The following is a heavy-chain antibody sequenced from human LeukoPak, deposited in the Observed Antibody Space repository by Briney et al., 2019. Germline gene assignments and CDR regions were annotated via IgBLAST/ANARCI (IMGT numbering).Heavy chain of an antibody. CDR1: EYTFTGYY. V-gene: IGHV1-2*02. CDR2: INPNRGGT. Sequence: ASVKVSCKASEYTFTGYYMHWVRQAPGQGLECMGWINPNRGGTNYAQKFQGRVPMTRDTSISTAYMELSRLRSDDTAVYYCATGAGGYSYGLGDYYGMDVWGQGTTVNVSS. D-gene: IGHD5-18*01. J-gene: IGHJ6*02. CDR3: ATGAGGYSYGLGDYYGMDV.